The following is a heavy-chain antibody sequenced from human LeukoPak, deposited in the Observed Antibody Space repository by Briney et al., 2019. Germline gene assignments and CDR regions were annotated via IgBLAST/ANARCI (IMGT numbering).Heavy chain of an antibody. CDR3: AKGGDFIGVIITLYYFDY. Sequence: PGGSLRLSCAASGFTFSSYDMHWVRQAPGKGLEWVAFIRNDGSNKYYADSGKGRFTISRDNSKNTLYLQMNSLRAEDTAVYYCAKGGDFIGVIITLYYFDYWGQGTLVTVSS. CDR2: IRNDGSNK. J-gene: IGHJ4*02. CDR1: GFTFSSYD. V-gene: IGHV3-30*02. D-gene: IGHD3-9*01.